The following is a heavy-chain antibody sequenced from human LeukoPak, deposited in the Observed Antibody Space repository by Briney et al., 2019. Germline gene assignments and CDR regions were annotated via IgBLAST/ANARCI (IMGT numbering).Heavy chain of an antibody. CDR2: INWDNGGI. D-gene: IGHD3-22*01. J-gene: IGHJ4*02. Sequence: GGSLRLSCAASGFTFGDYAMHWVRQAPGKGLEWVSGINWDNGGIVYAQSVKGRFTISRDNSKNTLYLQMNSLRAEDMAVYYCAKDPPPLDYYDSSGYWHYFDYWGQGTLVTVSS. V-gene: IGHV3-9*03. CDR1: GFTFGDYA. CDR3: AKDPPPLDYYDSSGYWHYFDY.